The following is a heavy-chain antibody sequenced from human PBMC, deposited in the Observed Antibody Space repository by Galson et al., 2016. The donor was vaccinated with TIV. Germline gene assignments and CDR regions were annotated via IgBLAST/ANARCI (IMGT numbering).Heavy chain of an antibody. CDR3: ARALQDWWGSPDWFDP. Sequence: SVKVSCKASGGTFSNYAVSWVRQAPGQGLEWKERIIPILGLTNYPQKFQGRVTITADESTTTAYMELSSLRSEDTAVYYCARALQDWWGSPDWFDPWGQGTLVTVSS. J-gene: IGHJ5*02. CDR1: GGTFSNYA. D-gene: IGHD2-21*01. V-gene: IGHV1-69*04. CDR2: IIPILGLT.